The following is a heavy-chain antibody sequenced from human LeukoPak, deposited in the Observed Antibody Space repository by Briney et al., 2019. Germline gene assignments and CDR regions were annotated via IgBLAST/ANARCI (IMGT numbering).Heavy chain of an antibody. CDR2: INSDGRTI. V-gene: IGHV3-74*01. CDR1: GFSVSSNW. CDR3: ANMAVPA. J-gene: IGHJ5*02. Sequence: PGGSLTLSGAASGFSVSSNWMNWHRQAPGQGLVWGSRINSDGRTINYADSVKGRFTISTANTTNTLDLQMNSLSAKATAVYACANMAVPALGQGTLVTVSS. D-gene: IGHD6-19*01.